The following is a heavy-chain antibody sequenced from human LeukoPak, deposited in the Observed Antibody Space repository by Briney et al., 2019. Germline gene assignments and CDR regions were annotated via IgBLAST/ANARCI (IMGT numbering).Heavy chain of an antibody. V-gene: IGHV4-59*08. D-gene: IGHD6-13*01. Sequence: SETLSLTCIVSGGSISSYYWSWIRQPPGKGLEWIGCIYYSGSTTYNPSLKSRVTFSVDTSKNQFSLKLSSVTAADTAVYYCARRSSSWYGYYFDYWGQGTLVTVSS. CDR3: ARRSSSWYGYYFDY. CDR2: IYYSGST. CDR1: GGSISSYY. J-gene: IGHJ4*02.